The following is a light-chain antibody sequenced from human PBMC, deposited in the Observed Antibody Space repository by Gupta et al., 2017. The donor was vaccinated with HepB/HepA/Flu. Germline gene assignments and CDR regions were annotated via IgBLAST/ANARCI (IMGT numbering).Light chain of an antibody. Sequence: QSVLTQPPSESGTPGQRVTISCSGSSSNIGSNTVNWYQQFPGTAPKLLMFSNNRRPSGVPDRFSGSKSGTSASLAISGLQSDDEADYYCATWDDSLNGRVFGGGTKVTVL. CDR1: SSNIGSNT. CDR2: SNN. CDR3: ATWDDSLNGRV. V-gene: IGLV1-44*01. J-gene: IGLJ3*02.